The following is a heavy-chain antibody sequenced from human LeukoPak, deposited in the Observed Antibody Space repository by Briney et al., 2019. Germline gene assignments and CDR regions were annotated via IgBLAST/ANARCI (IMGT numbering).Heavy chain of an antibody. Sequence: GGSLRLSCVASGFTFSHYGMHWVRQAPGKGLEWVSYISSSSGTIFYADSVKGRFTISRDNAKNSLYLQMNSLRAEDTAVYYCARGGDPDYWGQGTLVTVSS. V-gene: IGHV3-48*04. D-gene: IGHD2-21*02. CDR1: GFTFSHYG. CDR3: ARGGDPDY. J-gene: IGHJ4*02. CDR2: ISSSSGTI.